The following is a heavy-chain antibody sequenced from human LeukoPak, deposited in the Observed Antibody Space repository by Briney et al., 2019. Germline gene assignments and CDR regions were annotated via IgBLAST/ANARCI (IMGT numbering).Heavy chain of an antibody. CDR3: ARDWGYSYGLPNY. Sequence: GGSLRLSCAASGFTFTSSGMHWVRQAPGKGLEWVSYISSSSSTIYYADSVKGRFTISRDNAKNSLYLQMNSLRAKDTAVYYCARDWGYSYGLPNYWGQGTLVTVSS. D-gene: IGHD5-18*01. J-gene: IGHJ4*02. V-gene: IGHV3-48*01. CDR1: GFTFTSSG. CDR2: ISSSSSTI.